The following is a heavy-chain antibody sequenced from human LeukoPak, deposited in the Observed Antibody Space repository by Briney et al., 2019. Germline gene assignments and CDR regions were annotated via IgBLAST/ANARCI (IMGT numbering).Heavy chain of an antibody. CDR3: ARGGFSSGYN. Sequence: SETLSLTCTVSGGSISSGGYYWSWIRQHPGKGLEWIGYIYYSGSTYYNPSFKSRVTISVDTSKNQFSLKLSSVTAADTAVYYCARGGFSSGYNWGQGTLVTVSS. J-gene: IGHJ4*02. V-gene: IGHV4-31*03. CDR1: GGSISSGGYY. CDR2: IYYSGST. D-gene: IGHD6-19*01.